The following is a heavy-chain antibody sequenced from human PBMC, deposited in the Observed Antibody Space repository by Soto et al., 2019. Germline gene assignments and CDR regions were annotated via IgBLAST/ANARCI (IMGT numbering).Heavy chain of an antibody. CDR1: GFTFSGSA. Sequence: GGSLRLSCAASGFTFSGSAMHWVRQASGKGLEWVGRIRSKTNSYATAYAASVKGRFTISRDDSKNTAYLQMNSLKTEDTAVYYCTRPVGVVVVPAATRDYYYGMDVWGQGTTVTVSS. V-gene: IGHV3-73*01. D-gene: IGHD2-2*01. J-gene: IGHJ6*02. CDR2: IRSKTNSYAT. CDR3: TRPVGVVVVPAATRDYYYGMDV.